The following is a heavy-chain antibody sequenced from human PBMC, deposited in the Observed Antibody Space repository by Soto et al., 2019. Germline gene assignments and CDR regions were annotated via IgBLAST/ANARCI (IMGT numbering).Heavy chain of an antibody. D-gene: IGHD5-12*01. CDR1: GLTFSSYA. J-gene: IGHJ4*02. CDR3: AKVARCYDLGIFEY. Sequence: EVQLLESGGGLVQPGGSLRLSCVASGLTFSSYAMSWVRQAPGKGLEWVSAISHRGDSTYYADSVKGHFTISRDNSKNTLDMQMDSLRAGDTAVYYCAKVARCYDLGIFEYWGQGTLVTVSS. CDR2: ISHRGDST. V-gene: IGHV3-23*01.